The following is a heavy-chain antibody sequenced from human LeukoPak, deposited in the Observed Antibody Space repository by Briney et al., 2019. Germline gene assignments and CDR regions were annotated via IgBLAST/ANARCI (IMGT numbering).Heavy chain of an antibody. CDR3: AREFRGVTRYFDY. J-gene: IGHJ4*02. D-gene: IGHD3-10*01. Sequence: GGSLRLSCAASGFTFSSYEMNWVRQAPGKGLEWLSYISSSGSTKYYADSVKGRFTISRDNAKNSLYLQINSLRAEDTAVYYCAREFRGVTRYFDYWGQGTLVTVSS. V-gene: IGHV3-48*03. CDR1: GFTFSSYE. CDR2: ISSSGSTK.